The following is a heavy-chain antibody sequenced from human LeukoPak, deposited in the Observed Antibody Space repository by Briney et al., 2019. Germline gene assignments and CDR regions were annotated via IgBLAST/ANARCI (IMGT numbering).Heavy chain of an antibody. CDR2: INPNSGGT. V-gene: IGHV1-2*02. Sequence: ASVKVSCKASGYTFTGYYMHWVRQAPGQGLEWMGWINPNSGGTNYAQEFQGRVTMTRDTSISTAYMELSRLRSDDTAVYYCARDYYYDSSGSFDYWGQGTLVTVSS. CDR3: ARDYYYDSSGSFDY. CDR1: GYTFTGYY. J-gene: IGHJ4*02. D-gene: IGHD3-22*01.